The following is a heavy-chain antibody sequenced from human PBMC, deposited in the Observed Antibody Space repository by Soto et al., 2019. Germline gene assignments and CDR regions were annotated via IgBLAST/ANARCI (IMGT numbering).Heavy chain of an antibody. D-gene: IGHD6-19*01. CDR2: IWYDGSNK. CDR3: AGDGLQWLENSYYYYGMDA. Sequence: WGSLRLSCAASGFTFSRYCMHWVRQAPGKGLEWVAVIWYDGSNKYYADSVKGRFTISRDNSKNTLYLQMNSLRAEDTAVYYCAGDGLQWLENSYYYYGMDAWGQGTTVAV. CDR1: GFTFSRYC. V-gene: IGHV3-33*01. J-gene: IGHJ6*02.